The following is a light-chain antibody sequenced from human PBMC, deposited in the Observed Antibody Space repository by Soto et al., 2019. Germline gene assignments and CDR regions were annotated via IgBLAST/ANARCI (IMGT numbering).Light chain of an antibody. CDR3: QQYNDWPPT. V-gene: IGKV3-15*01. J-gene: IGKJ4*01. CDR1: QSVKSN. Sequence: EQVMTQSPAALSVSPGERATLSCRASQSVKSNLAWYQQKPGQAPRLLLYGASTRATGIPARFSGSASGTEFTLTISSLQSEDSAVYYCQQYNDWPPTFGGGTKVEVK. CDR2: GAS.